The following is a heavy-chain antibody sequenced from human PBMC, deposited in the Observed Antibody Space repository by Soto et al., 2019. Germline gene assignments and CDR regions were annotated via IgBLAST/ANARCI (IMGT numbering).Heavy chain of an antibody. CDR1: GDSVSSNSAA. V-gene: IGHV6-1*01. Sequence: SQTLSLTCAISGDSVSSNSAAWNWIRQSPSRGLEWLGRTYYRSKWYNDYAVSVKSRITINPDTSKNQFSLQLNSVTPEDTAVYYCARDRGYDILTGPTRGWFDPWGQGTLVTVSS. J-gene: IGHJ5*02. CDR3: ARDRGYDILTGPTRGWFDP. D-gene: IGHD3-9*01. CDR2: TYYRSKWYN.